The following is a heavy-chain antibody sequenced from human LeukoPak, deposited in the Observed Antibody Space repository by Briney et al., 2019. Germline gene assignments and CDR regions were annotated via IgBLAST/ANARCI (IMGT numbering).Heavy chain of an antibody. CDR3: AGGEYDFWSGYYLGGLY. CDR2: ISYDGSNK. CDR1: GFTFSSYA. Sequence: GGSLRLSCAASGFTFSSYAMHWVRQAPGKGLEWVAVISYDGSNKYYADSVKGRFTISRDNSKNTLYLQMNSLRAEDTAVYYCAGGEYDFWSGYYLGGLYWGQGTLVTVSS. D-gene: IGHD3-3*01. J-gene: IGHJ4*02. V-gene: IGHV3-30-3*01.